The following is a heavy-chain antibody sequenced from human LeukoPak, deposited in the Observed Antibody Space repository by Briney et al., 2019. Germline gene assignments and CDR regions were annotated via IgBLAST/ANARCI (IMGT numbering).Heavy chain of an antibody. J-gene: IGHJ6*02. CDR2: INSDGSWT. V-gene: IGHV3-74*01. CDR3: ARVEAARRSYYGMDV. Sequence: GGSLRLSCAASGNYWMHWVRQAPGKGLVWVSHINSDGSWTSYADSVKGRFTISKDNAKNTVYLQMNNLRAEDTAVYYCARVEAARRSYYGMDVWGQGTTVTVSS. CDR1: GNYW. D-gene: IGHD6-6*01.